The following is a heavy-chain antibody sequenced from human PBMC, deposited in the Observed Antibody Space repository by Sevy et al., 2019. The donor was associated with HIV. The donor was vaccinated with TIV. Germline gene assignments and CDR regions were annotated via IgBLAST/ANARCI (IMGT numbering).Heavy chain of an antibody. D-gene: IGHD1-26*01. CDR1: GYTFTNYH. Sequence: ASVKVSCKASGYTFTNYHITWVRQAPGQGLEWMGWITPNNGNTEYVQRLQGRVTMTTDTSTSTANMELRNLKSDDTAVYYCARAPSGSQGPGQYFHHWGQGTLVTVSS. V-gene: IGHV1-18*01. CDR2: ITPNNGNT. CDR3: ARAPSGSQGPGQYFHH. J-gene: IGHJ1*01.